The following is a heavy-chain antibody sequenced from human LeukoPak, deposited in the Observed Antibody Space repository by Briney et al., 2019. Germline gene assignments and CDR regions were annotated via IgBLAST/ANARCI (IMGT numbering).Heavy chain of an antibody. CDR2: IRYDGSNI. D-gene: IGHD4-23*01. Sequence: GGSLRLSCAASGFTFSSNGMHWVRQAPGEGLEWVAFIRYDGSNIYYADSVKGRFTVSRDNSKNTLYLQMNSLRAEDTAVYYCAKTSRWDFDYWGQGTLVTVSS. J-gene: IGHJ4*02. V-gene: IGHV3-30*02. CDR3: AKTSRWDFDY. CDR1: GFTFSSNG.